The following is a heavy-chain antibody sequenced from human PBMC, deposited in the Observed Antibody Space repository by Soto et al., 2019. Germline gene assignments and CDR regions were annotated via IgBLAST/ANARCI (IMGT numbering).Heavy chain of an antibody. V-gene: IGHV3-23*01. D-gene: IGHD3-22*01. CDR1: GFTFSSYA. Sequence: GSLRLSCAASGFTFSSYAMSWVRQAPGKGLEWVSAISGSGGSTYYADSVKGRFTISRDNSKNTLYLQMNSLRAEDTAVYYCAKDLIVRSYYYGMDVWGQGTTVTVSS. CDR3: AKDLIVRSYYYGMDV. J-gene: IGHJ6*02. CDR2: ISGSGGST.